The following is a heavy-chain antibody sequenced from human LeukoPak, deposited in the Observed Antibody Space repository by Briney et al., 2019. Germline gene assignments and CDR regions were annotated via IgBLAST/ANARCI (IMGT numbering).Heavy chain of an antibody. CDR3: ARGHSSGWYDQYYFDH. Sequence: GGSLRLSCAASGFTFTRYWMAWVRQAPGKGLEWVANIKHDGSERDYVDSVKGRFTISRDNAKNSVYLQMNSLRAEDTAVYYCARGHSSGWYDQYYFDHWGQGTPVTVSS. V-gene: IGHV3-7*01. D-gene: IGHD6-19*01. J-gene: IGHJ4*02. CDR2: IKHDGSER. CDR1: GFTFTRYW.